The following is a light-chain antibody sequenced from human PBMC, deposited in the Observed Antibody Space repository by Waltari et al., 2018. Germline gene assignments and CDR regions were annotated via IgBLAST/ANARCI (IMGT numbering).Light chain of an antibody. CDR2: WAS. J-gene: IGKJ1*01. Sequence: DIVMTQSPDSLAVSLGERATINCKSSQSVLYSSNNKNYLAWSQQKPGQPPKLLIYWASTRESGVPDRCSGSGSGTDFTLTISSLQAEDVAVYYCQQYYSTPPRTFGQGTKVEIK. V-gene: IGKV4-1*01. CDR3: QQYYSTPPRT. CDR1: QSVLYSSNNKNY.